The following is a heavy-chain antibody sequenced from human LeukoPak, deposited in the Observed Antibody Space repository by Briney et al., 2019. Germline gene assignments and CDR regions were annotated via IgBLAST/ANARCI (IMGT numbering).Heavy chain of an antibody. CDR3: ARDGRRHDYGDYSGYFDY. V-gene: IGHV3-33*01. CDR1: GFTFSSYG. Sequence: PGRSLRLSCAASGFTFSSYGMHWVRQAPGKGLEWVAVIWYDGSNKYYADSVKGRSTISRDNSKNTLYLQMNSLRAEDTAVYYCARDGRRHDYGDYSGYFDYWGQGTLVTVSS. D-gene: IGHD4-17*01. CDR2: IWYDGSNK. J-gene: IGHJ4*02.